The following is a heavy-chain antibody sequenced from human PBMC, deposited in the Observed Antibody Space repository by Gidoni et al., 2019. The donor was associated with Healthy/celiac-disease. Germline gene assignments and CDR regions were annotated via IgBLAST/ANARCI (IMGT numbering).Heavy chain of an antibody. D-gene: IGHD2-15*01. CDR2: IIPILGIA. Sequence: QVQLVQSGAEVKTPGSSVQVSCKASGGTFRSYTISWVRQAPGQGLEWMGRIIPILGIANYAQKFQGRVTITADKSTSTADMELSSLRSEDTAVYYCARGIGYCSGGSCYSLDYWGQGTLVTVSS. CDR1: GGTFRSYT. J-gene: IGHJ4*02. V-gene: IGHV1-69*02. CDR3: ARGIGYCSGGSCYSLDY.